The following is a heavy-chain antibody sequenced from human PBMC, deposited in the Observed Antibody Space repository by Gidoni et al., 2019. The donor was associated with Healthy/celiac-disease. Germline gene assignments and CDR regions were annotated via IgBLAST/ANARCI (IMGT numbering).Heavy chain of an antibody. J-gene: IGHJ6*02. CDR2: ISAYNGNT. CDR3: ARYPPGLDV. CDR1: GYTFTSYG. Sequence: QVQLVQSGAEVKKPGASVKVSCKASGYTFTSYGISGVRQAPGQGLEWMGCISAYNGNTNEAQKLQVRVTMTTDTSTSTAYRGLGSLRSDDTAVYYCARYPPGLDVWGQGTTVTVSS. V-gene: IGHV1-18*04.